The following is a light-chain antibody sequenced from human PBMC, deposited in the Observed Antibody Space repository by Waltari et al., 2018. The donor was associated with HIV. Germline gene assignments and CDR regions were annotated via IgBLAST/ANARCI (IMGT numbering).Light chain of an antibody. J-gene: IGLJ2*01. V-gene: IGLV1-40*01. Sequence: QSVLTQPPSVSGAPGQRVTISCTGSSSHIRAGYDVPWYQQLPGTAPRVLIYGNSNRPSGVPDRFSGSKSGTSASLAITGLQAEDEADYYCQSYDTSLSGSGVFGGGTKLTVL. CDR3: QSYDTSLSGSGV. CDR1: SSHIRAGYD. CDR2: GNS.